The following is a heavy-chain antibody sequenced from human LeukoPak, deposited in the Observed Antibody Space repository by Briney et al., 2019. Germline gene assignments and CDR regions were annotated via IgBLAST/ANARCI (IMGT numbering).Heavy chain of an antibody. CDR2: ISSSSSYI. CDR1: GFTFSSYS. V-gene: IGHV3-21*01. D-gene: IGHD3-10*02. Sequence: GGSLRLSCAASGFTFSSYSMNWVRQAPGKGLEWVSSISSSSSYIYSADSVKGRFTISRDNAKNSLYLQMNSLRAEDTAVYYCAELGITMIGGVWGKGTTVIISS. CDR3: AELGITMIGGV. J-gene: IGHJ6*04.